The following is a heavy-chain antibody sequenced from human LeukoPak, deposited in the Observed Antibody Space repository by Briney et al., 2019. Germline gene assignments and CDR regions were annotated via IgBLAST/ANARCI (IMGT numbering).Heavy chain of an antibody. CDR1: GFTFSSYG. D-gene: IGHD5-24*01. J-gene: IGHJ4*02. V-gene: IGHV3-30*18. Sequence: QPGGSLRLSCAASGFTFSSYGMHWVRQAPGEGLEWVAVISYDGSNKYYADSVKGRFTISRDNSKNTLYLQMNSLRAEDTAVYYCAKDGYNQGFDYWGQGTLVTVSS. CDR3: AKDGYNQGFDY. CDR2: ISYDGSNK.